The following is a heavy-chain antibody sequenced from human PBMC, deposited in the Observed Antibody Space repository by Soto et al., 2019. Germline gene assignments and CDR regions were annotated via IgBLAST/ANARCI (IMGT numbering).Heavy chain of an antibody. CDR2: ISYDGSNK. CDR1: GFTFSSYA. D-gene: IGHD1-26*01. J-gene: IGHJ4*02. Sequence: QVQLVESGGGVVQPGRSLRLSCAASGFTFSSYAMHWVRQAPGKGLEWVAVISYDGSNKYYADSVKGRFTISRDNSKNTLYLQMNSLRAEDTAVYYCARDKSGSYYEGCFDYWGQGTLVTVSP. CDR3: ARDKSGSYYEGCFDY. V-gene: IGHV3-30-3*01.